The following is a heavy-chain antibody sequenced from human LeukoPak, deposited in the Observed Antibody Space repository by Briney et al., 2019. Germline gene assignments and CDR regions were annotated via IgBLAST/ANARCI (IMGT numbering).Heavy chain of an antibody. Sequence: GGSLRLSCAASGFTFSSYSMNWVRQAPGKGLEWVSYISSSSSTIYYADSVKGRFTISRDNAKNSLYLQMNSLRAEDTAVYYCARSLREDDFWSYPGRVVYFQHWGQGTLVTVSS. CDR1: GFTFSSYS. D-gene: IGHD3-3*01. CDR3: ARSLREDDFWSYPGRVVYFQH. CDR2: ISSSSSTI. J-gene: IGHJ1*01. V-gene: IGHV3-48*01.